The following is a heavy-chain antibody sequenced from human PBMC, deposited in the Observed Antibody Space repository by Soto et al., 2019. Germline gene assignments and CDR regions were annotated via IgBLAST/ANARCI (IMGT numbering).Heavy chain of an antibody. CDR2: ISGSGGST. D-gene: IGHD1-1*01. CDR1: GFTFISYA. Sequence: PGGSLRLACAASGFTFISYAMSWVRQAPGKGLEWVSAISGSGGSTYYADSVKGRFTISRDNSKNTLYLQMNSLRAEDTAVYYCAKAGWNQGYYYYGMDVWGQGTTVTVSS. V-gene: IGHV3-23*01. J-gene: IGHJ6*02. CDR3: AKAGWNQGYYYYGMDV.